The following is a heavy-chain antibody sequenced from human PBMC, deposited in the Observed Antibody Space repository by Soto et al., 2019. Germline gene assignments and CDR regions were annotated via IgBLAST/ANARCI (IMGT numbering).Heavy chain of an antibody. Sequence: GGSLRLSCAASGFIFNNYGMHWVRQAPGKGLEWVAVISDEGTNRYYADSGKVRFTISRDSSKNMLYFQVNSRRGEDTAAYFCARPRTPYYYYDAMDVWGQGTTVTVSS. V-gene: IGHV3-30*03. CDR3: ARPRTPYYYYDAMDV. CDR1: GFIFNNYG. CDR2: ISDEGTNR. J-gene: IGHJ6*02.